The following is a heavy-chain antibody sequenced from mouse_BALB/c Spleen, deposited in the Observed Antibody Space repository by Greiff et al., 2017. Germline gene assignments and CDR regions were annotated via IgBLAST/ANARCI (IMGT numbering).Heavy chain of an antibody. CDR2: IWAGGST. CDR1: GFSLTSYG. CDR3: ARDSGLLRQGASWLAY. Sequence: VQLQQSGPGLVAPSQSLSITCTVSGFSLTSYGVHWVRQPPGKGLEWLGVIWAGGSTNYNSALMSRLSISKDNSKSQVFLKMNSLQTDDTAMYYCARDSGLLRQGASWLAYWGQGTLVTVSA. J-gene: IGHJ3*01. D-gene: IGHD1-1*01. V-gene: IGHV2-9*02.